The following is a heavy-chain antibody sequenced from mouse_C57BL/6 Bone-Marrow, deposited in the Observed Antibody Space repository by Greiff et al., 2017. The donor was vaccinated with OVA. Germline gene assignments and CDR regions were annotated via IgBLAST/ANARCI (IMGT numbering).Heavy chain of an antibody. CDR2: IDPNSGGT. J-gene: IGHJ4*01. D-gene: IGHD1-1*01. V-gene: IGHV1-72*01. Sequence: QVQLQQPGAELVKPGASVKLSCKASGYTFTSYWMHWVKQRPGRGLEWIGRIDPNSGGTKYNEKFKSKATLTVDKPSSTAYMQLSILTSEDSAFYYCARDYYGSSYLYAMDYWGQGTSVTVSS. CDR1: GYTFTSYW. CDR3: ARDYYGSSYLYAMDY.